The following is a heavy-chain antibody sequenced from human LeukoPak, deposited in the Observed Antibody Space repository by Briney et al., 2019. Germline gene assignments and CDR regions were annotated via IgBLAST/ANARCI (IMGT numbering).Heavy chain of an antibody. CDR1: GFTFSTYA. J-gene: IGHJ4*02. CDR3: ARETRDLSARYLDFDQ. V-gene: IGHV3-21*01. CDR2: ISFCSSYI. Sequence: GGSLRLSCAASGFTFSTYAMHWVRQAPGKGLEWVSCISFCSSYIYYADSVKGRFTISRDNAENSLHLQMNSLRAEDTAVYYCARETRDLSARYLDFDQWGQGTLVTVSS. D-gene: IGHD1-26*01.